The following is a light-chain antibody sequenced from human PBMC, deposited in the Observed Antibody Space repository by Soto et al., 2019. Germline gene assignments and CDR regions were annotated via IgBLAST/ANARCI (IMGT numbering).Light chain of an antibody. V-gene: IGKV3-20*01. CDR1: QSVSSSY. Sequence: EIVLTQSPATLSLSPGERATLSCRASQSVSSSYLAWYQQKPGQSPRLLIYDASYRAPGIPARFSGSGSGTDFTLTISSLEAEDFAVYYCQQYDGAPLTFGPGTKVDIK. J-gene: IGKJ3*01. CDR3: QQYDGAPLT. CDR2: DAS.